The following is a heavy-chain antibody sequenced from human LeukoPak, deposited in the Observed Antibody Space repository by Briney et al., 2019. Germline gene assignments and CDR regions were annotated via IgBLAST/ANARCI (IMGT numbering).Heavy chain of an antibody. CDR1: GGSISSYD. CDR2: MCYSGST. V-gene: IGHV4-59*01. CDR3: ARTKVLPDYYDNSGGFDY. Sequence: TSETLSLTCTISGGSISSYDWNWIRQPLGKGLEWIAYMCYSGSTNYNPSLKSRVTISVDTSKNQFSLKLSSVTAADTAVYYCARTKVLPDYYDNSGGFDYWGQGTLVTVSS. D-gene: IGHD3-22*01. J-gene: IGHJ4*02.